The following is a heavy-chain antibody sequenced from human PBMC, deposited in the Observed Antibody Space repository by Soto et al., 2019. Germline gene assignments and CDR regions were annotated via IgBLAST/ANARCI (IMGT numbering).Heavy chain of an antibody. CDR3: ARSLNPEIVVVREEENDY. CDR1: GGSFSGYY. CDR2: INHSGST. J-gene: IGHJ4*02. Sequence: SETLSLTCAVYGGSFSGYYWSWIRQPPGKGLEWIGEINHSGSTNYNPSLKGRVTISVDTSKNQFSLKLSSVTAADTAVYYCARSLNPEIVVVREEENDYWGQGTLVTVSS. D-gene: IGHD3-22*01. V-gene: IGHV4-34*01.